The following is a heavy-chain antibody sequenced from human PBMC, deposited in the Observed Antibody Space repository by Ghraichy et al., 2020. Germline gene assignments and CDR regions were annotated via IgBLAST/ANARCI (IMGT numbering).Heavy chain of an antibody. V-gene: IGHV3-72*01. J-gene: IGHJ4*02. CDR2: TRNKADSYST. Sequence: GESLNISCAASGFTFSDHYMDWVRQAPGKGLEWIGRTRNKADSYSTEYAASVKGRFTISRDDSKNSLYLQMNSLKTEDTAVYYCVRVGYYYHSSGYYSFDYWGQGTLVTVSS. CDR3: VRVGYYYHSSGYYSFDY. CDR1: GFTFSDHY. D-gene: IGHD3-22*01.